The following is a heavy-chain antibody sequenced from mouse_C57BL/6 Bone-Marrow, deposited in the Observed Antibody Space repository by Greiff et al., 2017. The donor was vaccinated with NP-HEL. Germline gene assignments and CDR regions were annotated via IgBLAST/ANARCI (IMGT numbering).Heavy chain of an antibody. CDR1: GYTFTSYG. J-gene: IGHJ3*01. Sequence: QVQLQQSGAELARPGASVKLSCKASGYTFTSYGISWVKQRTGQGLEWIGEIYPRSGNTYYNEKFKGKATLTADKSSSTAYMELRSLTSEDSAVYFCARRGVLTRFAYWGQGTLVTVSA. V-gene: IGHV1-81*01. D-gene: IGHD2-14*01. CDR3: ARRGVLTRFAY. CDR2: IYPRSGNT.